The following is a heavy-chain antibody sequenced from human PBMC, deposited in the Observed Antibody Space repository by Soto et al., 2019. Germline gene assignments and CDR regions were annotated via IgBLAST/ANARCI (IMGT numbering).Heavy chain of an antibody. J-gene: IGHJ4*02. CDR1: GFSLSTTEVG. Sequence: QITLKASGPTLVKPTQTLTLTCTFSGFSLSTTEVGVGWIRQPPGKALEWLALIYWDDDKRYSPSLKSRLTITKDTSKNQVVLTMTNMDPVDTATYYCAHRFDWYSSNYWGQGALVTVSS. CDR2: IYWDDDK. CDR3: AHRFDWYSSNY. V-gene: IGHV2-5*02. D-gene: IGHD3-9*01.